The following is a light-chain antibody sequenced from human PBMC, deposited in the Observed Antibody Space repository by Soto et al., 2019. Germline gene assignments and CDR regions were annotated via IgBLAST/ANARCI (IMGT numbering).Light chain of an antibody. CDR1: QSISSW. Sequence: DIQTTQSPSSLSASVEDRVTITCRASQSISSWLAWYQQKPGKAPKLLIYAASTLQSGVPSRFSGSGSGTDFTLTISCLQSEDFATYYCQQYYSYPRELTFGGGTKVDIK. CDR2: AAS. V-gene: IGKV1-5*01. CDR3: QQYYSYPRELT. J-gene: IGKJ4*01.